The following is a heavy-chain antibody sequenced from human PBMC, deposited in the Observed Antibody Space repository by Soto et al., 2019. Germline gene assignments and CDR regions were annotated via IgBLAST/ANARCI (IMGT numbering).Heavy chain of an antibody. D-gene: IGHD6-13*01. CDR1: GFTFSSYG. CDR3: ARDPYAYNSSWYFDY. V-gene: IGHV3-33*01. Sequence: GGSLRLSCAASGFTFSSYGMHWVRQAPGKGLEWVAVIWYDGSNKYYADSVKGRFTISRDNSKNTLYLQMNSLRAEDTAVYYCARDPYAYNSSWYFDYWGQGTLVTVSS. J-gene: IGHJ4*02. CDR2: IWYDGSNK.